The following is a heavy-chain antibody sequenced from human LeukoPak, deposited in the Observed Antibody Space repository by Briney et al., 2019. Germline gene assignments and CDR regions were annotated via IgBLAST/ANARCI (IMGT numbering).Heavy chain of an antibody. J-gene: IGHJ6*03. Sequence: SETLSLTCAVYGGSFSGYYWSWIRQPPGKGLEWIGEINHSGSTNYNPSLKSRVTISVDTPKNQFSLKLSSVTAADTAVYYCATRGKRALRPYYMDVWGKGTTVTVSS. V-gene: IGHV4-34*01. D-gene: IGHD1-1*01. CDR1: GGSFSGYY. CDR2: INHSGST. CDR3: ATRGKRALRPYYMDV.